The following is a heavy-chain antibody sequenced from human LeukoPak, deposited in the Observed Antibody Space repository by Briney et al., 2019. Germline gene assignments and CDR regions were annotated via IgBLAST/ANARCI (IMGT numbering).Heavy chain of an antibody. Sequence: GGSLRLSCAASGFTFGSYAMSWVRQAPGKGLEWVSAISGSGGSTYYADSEKGGFTISRDISKNTLYLQMNSLRAEDTAVYYCAKFKGYCSSTSCYWMDVWGKGTTVTVSS. CDR2: ISGSGGST. CDR3: AKFKGYCSSTSCYWMDV. V-gene: IGHV3-23*01. J-gene: IGHJ6*04. D-gene: IGHD2-2*01. CDR1: GFTFGSYA.